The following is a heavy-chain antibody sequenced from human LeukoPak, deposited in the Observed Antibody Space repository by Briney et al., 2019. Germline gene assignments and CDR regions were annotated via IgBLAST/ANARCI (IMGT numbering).Heavy chain of an antibody. Sequence: SETLSLTCTVSGGSISSYYWSWIRQPPGKGLEWIGYIYYSGSTNYNPSLKSRVTISVDTSKNQFSLKLSSVTAADTAVYYCARGKGRFGVVIIGGYYFDYWGQGTLVTVSS. V-gene: IGHV4-59*12. CDR2: IYYSGST. CDR3: ARGKGRFGVVIIGGYYFDY. J-gene: IGHJ4*02. CDR1: GGSISSYY. D-gene: IGHD3-3*01.